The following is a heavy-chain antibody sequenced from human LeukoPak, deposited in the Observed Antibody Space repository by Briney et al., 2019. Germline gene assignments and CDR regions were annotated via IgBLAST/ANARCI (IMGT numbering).Heavy chain of an antibody. CDR1: GFTFSSYA. CDR3: AKDGCSSTSCYRMEWPSDAFDI. D-gene: IGHD2-2*01. CDR2: ISYDGSNK. V-gene: IGHV3-30-3*01. Sequence: GRSLRLSCAASGFTFSSYAMHWVRQAPGKGLEWVAVISYDGSNKYYADSVKGRFTVSRDNSKNTLYLQMNSLRAEDTAVYYCAKDGCSSTSCYRMEWPSDAFDIWGQGTMVTVSS. J-gene: IGHJ3*02.